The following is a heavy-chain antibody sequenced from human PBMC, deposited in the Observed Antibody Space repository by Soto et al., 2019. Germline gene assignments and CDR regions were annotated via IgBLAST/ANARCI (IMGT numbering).Heavy chain of an antibody. Sequence: GGSLKLSCAASGFTFSSYGMHWVRQAPGKGLEWVAVIWYDGSNKYYADSVKGRFTISRDNSKNTLYLQMNSLRAEDTAVYYCARDGRKVRAVAGPDYWGQGTLVTVSS. V-gene: IGHV3-33*01. CDR3: ARDGRKVRAVAGPDY. D-gene: IGHD6-19*01. J-gene: IGHJ4*02. CDR2: IWYDGSNK. CDR1: GFTFSSYG.